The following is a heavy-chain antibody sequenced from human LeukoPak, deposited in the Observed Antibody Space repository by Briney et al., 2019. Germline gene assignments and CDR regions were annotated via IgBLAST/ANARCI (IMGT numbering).Heavy chain of an antibody. D-gene: IGHD2-15*01. J-gene: IGHJ4*02. CDR2: INPNSGGT. CDR3: AIPRPYCSGGSCYLDY. CDR1: GYTFTGYH. V-gene: IGHV1-2*02. Sequence: GASVKVSCKASGYTFTGYHMHWVRQAPGQGLEWMGWINPNSGGTNYAQKFQGRVTMTRDTSISTAYMELSRLRSDDTAVYYCAIPRPYCSGGSCYLDYWGQGTLVTVSS.